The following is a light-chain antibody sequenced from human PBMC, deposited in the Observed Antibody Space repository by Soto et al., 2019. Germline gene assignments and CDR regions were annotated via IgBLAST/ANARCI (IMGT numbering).Light chain of an antibody. CDR2: TNT. CDR1: SSKFGAGYD. V-gene: IGLV1-40*01. J-gene: IGLJ1*01. Sequence: QSVLTQPPSVSGAPGQRVTISCTGGSSKFGAGYDVHWYQQLPGTAPTLLIHTNTNRPSGVPDRFSDSTSDTSSSLAITGPQAEDEADYYCQSYLSSLSRYVFGTGTKLTVL. CDR3: QSYLSSLSRYV.